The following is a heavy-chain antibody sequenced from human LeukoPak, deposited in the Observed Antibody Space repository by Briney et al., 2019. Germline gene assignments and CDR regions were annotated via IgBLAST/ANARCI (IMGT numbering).Heavy chain of an antibody. J-gene: IGHJ3*02. V-gene: IGHV1-69*06. Sequence: GASVRVSCKASGGTFSSYAMSWVRQAPGQGLEWMGGIIPIFGTANYAQKVKGRVTITADKSTSTAYMELSSLRSEDTAVYYCAREGLTYYYDSSGKDPGVGHAFDIWGQGTMVTVSS. CDR3: AREGLTYYYDSSGKDPGVGHAFDI. CDR2: IIPIFGTA. CDR1: GGTFSSYA. D-gene: IGHD3-22*01.